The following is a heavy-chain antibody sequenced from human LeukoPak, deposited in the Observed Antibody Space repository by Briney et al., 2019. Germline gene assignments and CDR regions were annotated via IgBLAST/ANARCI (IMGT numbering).Heavy chain of an antibody. J-gene: IGHJ4*02. CDR3: ARDVIVGNGCYFDL. Sequence: SETLSLTCTVSGGSISSDYWSWIRQHPGRGLEWIGYIYYTGSAYYDPSLKSRVSISVDTSKNQFYLKLSSVTAADTAVYYCARDVIVGNGCYFDLWGQGTLVTVSS. D-gene: IGHD1-26*01. CDR1: GGSISSDY. CDR2: IYYTGSA. V-gene: IGHV4-31*03.